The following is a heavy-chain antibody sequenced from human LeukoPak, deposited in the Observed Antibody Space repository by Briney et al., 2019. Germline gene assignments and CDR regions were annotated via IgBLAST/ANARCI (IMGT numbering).Heavy chain of an antibody. D-gene: IGHD6-13*01. CDR3: AAFPFPISSSWIDY. CDR1: GYTFTGYY. J-gene: IGHJ4*02. V-gene: IGHV1-2*02. CDR2: INPNSGGT. Sequence: ASVKVSCKASGYTFTGYYMHWVRQAPGQGLEWMGWINPNSGGTNYAQKFQGRVTLTRDTSINTAYMELSRLRSDDTAVYYCAAFPFPISSSWIDYWGQGTLVTVSS.